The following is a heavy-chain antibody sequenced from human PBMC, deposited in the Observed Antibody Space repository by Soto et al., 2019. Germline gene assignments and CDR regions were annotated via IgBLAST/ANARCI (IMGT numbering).Heavy chain of an antibody. Sequence: QLQLQESGPGLVKPSETLSLTCTVSGDSISSSSYYWGWIRQPPGKGLEWIGSIYYSGSTYYNPSLKSRVTISVDTSRIHFSLKLISVTAAYTAVYYCARQSYDSSDYFDYWGQGTLVTVSS. CDR2: IYYSGST. CDR1: GDSISSSSYY. V-gene: IGHV4-39*01. J-gene: IGHJ4*02. CDR3: ARQSYDSSDYFDY. D-gene: IGHD3-22*01.